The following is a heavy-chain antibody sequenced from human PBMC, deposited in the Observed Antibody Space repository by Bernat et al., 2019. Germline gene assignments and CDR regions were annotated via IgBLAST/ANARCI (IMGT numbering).Heavy chain of an antibody. CDR3: TGNYSNYYFCYMDV. CDR1: GFTFGDYA. D-gene: IGHD4-4*01. CDR2: IRSKAYGGKT. J-gene: IGHJ6*03. Sequence: EVQLVESGGGLVQPGRSLRLSCTASGFTFGDYAMSWVRQAPGKGLEWVGFIRSKAYGGKTEYAASVKGRFTISRDDSTRIDDLQMHRLQTEDTRVYDCTGNYSNYYFCYMDVWGKGTPVTVSS. V-gene: IGHV3-49*04.